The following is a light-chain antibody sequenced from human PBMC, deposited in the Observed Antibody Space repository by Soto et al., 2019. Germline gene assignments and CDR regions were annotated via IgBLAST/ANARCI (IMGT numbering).Light chain of an antibody. CDR3: QQYNTYPLT. CDR2: KAS. J-gene: IGKJ4*01. Sequence: DIQMTQSPSTLSASVGDRVTITCRASQSLSTWLAWYQQKPGKAPKLLIYKASSLESGVPSRFSGSGSGTEFTLTISSLQPDDFAPYYCQQYNTYPLTFGGGTTVEIK. CDR1: QSLSTW. V-gene: IGKV1-5*03.